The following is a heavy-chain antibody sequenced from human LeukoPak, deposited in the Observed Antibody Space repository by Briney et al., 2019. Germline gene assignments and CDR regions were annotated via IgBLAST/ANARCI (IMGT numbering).Heavy chain of an antibody. J-gene: IGHJ4*02. Sequence: GGSLRLSCAASGFTFSSYSMNWVRQAPGKGLEWVSAISGSGGTTYYADSVKGRFTISRDNSKNTLYLQINSLRAEDTAVYYCAKDHLPGIVVADRDYWGQGTLVTVSS. CDR2: ISGSGGTT. D-gene: IGHD6-19*01. V-gene: IGHV3-23*01. CDR1: GFTFSSYS. CDR3: AKDHLPGIVVADRDY.